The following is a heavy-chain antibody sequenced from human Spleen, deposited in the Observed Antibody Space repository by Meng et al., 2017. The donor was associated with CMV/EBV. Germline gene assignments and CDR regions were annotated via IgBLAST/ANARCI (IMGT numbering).Heavy chain of an antibody. CDR3: VGWNHRRGYTYGDSKGWFDP. Sequence: LKISRAASEPIFSRYDMHWVRQPTRKGLEWGSAMGTAGDTYYPDSMKGRFTISRDNAKNSLYLQMNSLTAGDTAVYYCVGWNHRRGYTYGDSKGWFDPWGQGTLVTVSS. CDR2: MGTAGDT. V-gene: IGHV3-13*01. CDR1: EPIFSRYD. J-gene: IGHJ5*02. D-gene: IGHD5-18*01.